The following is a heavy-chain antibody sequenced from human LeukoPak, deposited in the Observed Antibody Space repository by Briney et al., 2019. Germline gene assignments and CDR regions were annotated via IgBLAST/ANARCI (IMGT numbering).Heavy chain of an antibody. J-gene: IGHJ4*02. V-gene: IGHV3-21*01. CDR1: GFTFSSCT. D-gene: IGHD3-9*01. Sequence: PGGSLRLSCAASGFTFSSCTMNWVRQAPGKGLEWVSSISSSSSNIYYADSVKGRFTISRDNAKNSLYLQMNSLRAEDTAVYYCARVGKYDVLTGTDYWGQGTLVTVSS. CDR2: ISSSSSNI. CDR3: ARVGKYDVLTGTDY.